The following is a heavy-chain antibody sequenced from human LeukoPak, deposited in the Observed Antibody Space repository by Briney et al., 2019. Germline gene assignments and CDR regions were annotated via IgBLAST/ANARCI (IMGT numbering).Heavy chain of an antibody. CDR2: ISGDSRYI. J-gene: IGHJ4*02. Sequence: GGSLRLSCAASGFTFSDYSLNWVRQAPGKGLEWVSCISGDSRYIYYADSVKGRSTISRDNAQNSLYLHMNSLRDEDTAVYYCARGPFSSSWSEFDYWGQGTLVTVSS. CDR3: ARGPFSSSWSEFDY. D-gene: IGHD6-13*01. CDR1: GFTFSDYS. V-gene: IGHV3-21*01.